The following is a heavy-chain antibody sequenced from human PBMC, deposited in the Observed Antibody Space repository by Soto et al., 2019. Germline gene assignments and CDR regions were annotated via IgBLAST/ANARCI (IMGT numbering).Heavy chain of an antibody. J-gene: IGHJ4*02. V-gene: IGHV1-58*01. D-gene: IGHD2-21*02. CDR3: AADPYCGGDCYFDY. CDR1: GFTFFTSA. CDR2: IVVGSGNT. Sequence: SVKVSCKASGFTFFTSAVQWVRQARGQGLEWVGWIVVGSGNTNYAQKFQERVTITRDMSTNTAYMELTSLRSEDTAVYYCAADPYCGGDCYFDYWGLG.